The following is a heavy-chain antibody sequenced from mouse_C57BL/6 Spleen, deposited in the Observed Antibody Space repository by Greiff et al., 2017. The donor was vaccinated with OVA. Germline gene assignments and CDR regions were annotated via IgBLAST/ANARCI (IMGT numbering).Heavy chain of an antibody. Sequence: EVMLVESGGDLVKPGGSLKLSCAASGFTFSSYGMSWVRQTPDKRLEWVATISSGGSYTYYPDSVKGRFTISRDNAKNTLYLQMSSLKSEDTAMYYCASYYGNYYFDYWGQGTTLTVSS. CDR2: ISSGGSYT. V-gene: IGHV5-6*01. CDR3: ASYYGNYYFDY. J-gene: IGHJ2*01. CDR1: GFTFSSYG. D-gene: IGHD2-1*01.